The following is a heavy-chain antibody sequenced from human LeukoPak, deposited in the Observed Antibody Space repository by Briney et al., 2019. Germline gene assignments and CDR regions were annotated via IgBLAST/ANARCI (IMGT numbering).Heavy chain of an antibody. CDR3: AKDSYGSGTTADY. CDR1: GFTFSKYG. D-gene: IGHD3-10*01. CDR2: IWSNGNNV. J-gene: IGHJ4*02. V-gene: IGHV3-33*06. Sequence: PGGSLRLSCAASGFTFSKYGMHWIRQAPGKGLEWVAVIWSNGNNVYYVESVKGRFTISRDNSKNTLYLQMNSLRAEGTAVYYCAKDSYGSGTTADYWGQGTLVTVSS.